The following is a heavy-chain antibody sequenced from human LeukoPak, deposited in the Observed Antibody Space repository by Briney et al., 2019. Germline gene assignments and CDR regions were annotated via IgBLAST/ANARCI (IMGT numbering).Heavy chain of an antibody. CDR2: INWNGRNV. CDR3: AKGTYYDFWSGYLDH. CDR1: GFTFDNYA. Sequence: GRSLRLSCAASGFTFDNYAMHWVRRAPGKGLEWVAGINWNGRNVGYAGSVKGRFTISRDDAKHSLYLQMDSLRAEDMAFYYCAKGTYYDFWSGYLDHWGQGTLVTVSS. D-gene: IGHD3-3*01. J-gene: IGHJ4*02. V-gene: IGHV3-9*03.